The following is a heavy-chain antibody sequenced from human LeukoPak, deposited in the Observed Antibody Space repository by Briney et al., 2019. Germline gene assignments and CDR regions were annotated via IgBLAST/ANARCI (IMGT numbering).Heavy chain of an antibody. Sequence: SETLSLTCTVSGGSISSSSYYWGWIRQPPGKGLEWTGSIYYSGSTYYNPSLKSRVTISVDTSKNQFSLKLSSVTAADTAVYYCARVYGTTPWGQGTLVTVSS. CDR1: GGSISSSSYY. J-gene: IGHJ5*02. CDR3: ARVYGTTP. V-gene: IGHV4-39*07. CDR2: IYYSGST. D-gene: IGHD1-7*01.